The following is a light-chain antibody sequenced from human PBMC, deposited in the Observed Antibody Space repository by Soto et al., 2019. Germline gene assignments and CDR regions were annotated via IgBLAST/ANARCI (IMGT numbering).Light chain of an antibody. CDR1: QSVSSSY. J-gene: IGKJ1*01. CDR2: GTS. CDR3: QQYGSSPRT. V-gene: IGKV3-20*01. Sequence: EIVLTQSPGTLSLSPGERATLSCRASQSVSSSYLAWYQQKPGQPPRLLIYGTSIRATGIPDRFSGSGSGTDFTLTISRLEPEDFAVYYCQQYGSSPRTFGQGTKVEIK.